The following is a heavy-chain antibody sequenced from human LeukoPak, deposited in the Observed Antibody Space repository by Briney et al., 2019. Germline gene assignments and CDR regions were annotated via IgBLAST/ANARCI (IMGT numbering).Heavy chain of an antibody. CDR3: VRGRYNYGYIFDY. V-gene: IGHV3-23*01. Sequence: GGSLRLSCELTGFTSRPYGMTWVREALGKELEWVSSISVGEHNTLYSDCVKGRFTISRDNGKNTLYLQMNSLRAEDTAVYYCVRGRYNYGYIFDYWGQGTLVTVSS. J-gene: IGHJ4*02. CDR2: ISVGEHNT. D-gene: IGHD5-18*01. CDR1: GFTSRPYG.